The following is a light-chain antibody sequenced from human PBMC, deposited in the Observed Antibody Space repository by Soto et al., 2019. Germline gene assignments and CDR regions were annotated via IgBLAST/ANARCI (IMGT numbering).Light chain of an antibody. CDR3: QQRNNWPWT. Sequence: EIVMTQSPATLSVSPGERATLSCRASQSVNINLAWYQQKPGQAPRLLIYGTSTRATGVPARFSGSGSGTEFTLTISNLQSEDFAVYYCQQRNNWPWTFGQGTKVDIK. V-gene: IGKV3-15*01. CDR1: QSVNIN. J-gene: IGKJ1*01. CDR2: GTS.